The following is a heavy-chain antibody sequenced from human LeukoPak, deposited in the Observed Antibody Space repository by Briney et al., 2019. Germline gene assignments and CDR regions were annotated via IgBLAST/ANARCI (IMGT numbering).Heavy chain of an antibody. J-gene: IGHJ4*02. CDR1: GYTFTICG. D-gene: IGHD1-1*01. V-gene: IGHV1-18*01. CDR3: ARDAFHWNHYGWLQYDF. Sequence: ASVKVSCKASGYTFTICGISWVRQAPGQGLERVGWISADNVNANYAQKFQGRVNMTTDTSTSTAYLDLTSLRLDDTAIYYCARDAFHWNHYGWLQYDFWGQGTLVTVSS. CDR2: ISADNVNA.